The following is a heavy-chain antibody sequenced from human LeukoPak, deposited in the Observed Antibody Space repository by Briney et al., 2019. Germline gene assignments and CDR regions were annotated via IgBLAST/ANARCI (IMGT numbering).Heavy chain of an antibody. Sequence: SETLSLTCTVSGGSISSDFWIWVRQPPGKGLEYMGYIYYSGSTNYNPSLKSRVTISVDTSKNQFSLKLSSVTAADTAVYYCAADLAVGATSPFEYWGQGTLVTVSS. D-gene: IGHD1-26*01. CDR1: GGSISSDF. CDR2: IYYSGST. CDR3: AADLAVGATSPFEY. J-gene: IGHJ4*02. V-gene: IGHV4-59*01.